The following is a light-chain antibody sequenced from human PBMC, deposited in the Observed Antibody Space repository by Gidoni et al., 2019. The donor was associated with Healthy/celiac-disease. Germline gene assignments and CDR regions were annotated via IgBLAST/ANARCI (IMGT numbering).Light chain of an antibody. J-gene: IGKJ1*01. CDR1: QRVSSSY. CDR2: GAS. V-gene: IGKV3-20*01. CDR3: QQYGSSPGT. Sequence: EIVLTQAPGTRTLSPGERATLSCSASQRVSSSYLAWYQQKPGQAPRLLIYGASSRATGIPDRFSGSGSGTDFTLTISRLEPEDFAVYYCQQYGSSPGTFGQGTKVEIK.